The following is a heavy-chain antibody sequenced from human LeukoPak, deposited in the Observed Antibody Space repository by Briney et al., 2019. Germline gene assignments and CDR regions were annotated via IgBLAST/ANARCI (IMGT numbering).Heavy chain of an antibody. Sequence: GASVKVSCKASGYTFTSYYMHWVRQAPGQGLEWMGIINPSGGSTYYAQKFQGRVTVTRDVSTSTAYMELSSLRSEDTAVYYCARGRSSWPPYYYYYMDVWGKGTTVTVSS. D-gene: IGHD6-13*01. CDR1: GYTFTSYY. CDR3: ARGRSSWPPYYYYYMDV. V-gene: IGHV1-46*01. J-gene: IGHJ6*03. CDR2: INPSGGST.